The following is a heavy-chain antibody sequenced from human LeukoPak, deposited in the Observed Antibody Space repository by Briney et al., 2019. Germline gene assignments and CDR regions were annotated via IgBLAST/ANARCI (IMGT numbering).Heavy chain of an antibody. CDR2: INPNSGGT. D-gene: IGHD6-13*01. J-gene: IGHJ3*02. CDR1: GYTFIGYY. Sequence: GASVKVSCKASGYTFIGYYIHWVRQAPGQGLEWMGWINPNSGGTNYAQKFQGRVTMTWDTSISTAYMELSRLRSDDTAVYYCARGYSSSWYDAFDIWGQGTMVTLSS. V-gene: IGHV1-2*02. CDR3: ARGYSSSWYDAFDI.